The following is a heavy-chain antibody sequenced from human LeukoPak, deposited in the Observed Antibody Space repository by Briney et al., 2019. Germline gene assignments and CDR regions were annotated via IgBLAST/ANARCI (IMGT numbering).Heavy chain of an antibody. CDR3: AKTHDYHDGSGYFIAKYFQH. V-gene: IGHV3-30*18. Sequence: PGRSLRLSCAASGFTFSSYGMHWVRQAPGKGLEWVAVISYDGSNKYYADSVKGRFTISRDNSKNTLYLQMNSLRAEDTAVYYCAKTHDYHDGSGYFIAKYFQHWGQGTLVTVSS. CDR1: GFTFSSYG. J-gene: IGHJ1*01. D-gene: IGHD3-22*01. CDR2: ISYDGSNK.